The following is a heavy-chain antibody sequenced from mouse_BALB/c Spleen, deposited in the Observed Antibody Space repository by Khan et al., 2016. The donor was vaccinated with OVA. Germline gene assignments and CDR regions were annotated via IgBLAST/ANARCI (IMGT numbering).Heavy chain of an antibody. CDR2: IWGGGST. CDR1: GFSLTDYG. V-gene: IGHV2-6-5*01. J-gene: IGHJ4*01. Sequence: QVQLKQSGPGLVAPSQSLSITCTVSGFSLTDYGVSWIRQPPGKGLEWLGVIWGGGSTSYNSALKSRLSISKDNSKSQVFLKMSSLQTDDTAMYYCAKSVWSYYYALDYWGQGTSVTVSS. CDR3: AKSVWSYYYALDY.